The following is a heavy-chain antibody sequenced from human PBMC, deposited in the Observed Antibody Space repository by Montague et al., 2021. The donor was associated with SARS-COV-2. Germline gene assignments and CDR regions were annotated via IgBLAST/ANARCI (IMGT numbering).Heavy chain of an antibody. CDR1: GGSFSSGDSY. Sequence: SETLSPTCSVSGGSFSSGDSYWGWLRQAPGKGLEWIGDLHYAGSAYYXPSLRSRVTISADTSKNQFSLKLTSVTAADTAVYYCARDVGKGFSGYETEGGFDYWGQGTPVTVSS. D-gene: IGHD5-12*01. CDR3: ARDVGKGFSGYETEGGFDY. J-gene: IGHJ4*02. V-gene: IGHV4-39*07. CDR2: LHYAGSA.